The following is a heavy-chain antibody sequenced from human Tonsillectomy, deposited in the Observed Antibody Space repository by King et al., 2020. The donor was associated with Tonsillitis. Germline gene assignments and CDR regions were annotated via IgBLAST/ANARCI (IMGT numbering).Heavy chain of an antibody. Sequence: VQLVESGGGLVQPGESLRLSCAASGFAFSSYSMNWVRQAPGKGLEWVSYISSSGDAIYYADSVKGRFTISRDNAKNPLYLQMNSLRDEDTAVYYCAPWDYWGQGTLVTVSS. CDR3: APWDY. J-gene: IGHJ4*02. CDR1: GFAFSSYS. V-gene: IGHV3-48*02. CDR2: ISSSGDAI.